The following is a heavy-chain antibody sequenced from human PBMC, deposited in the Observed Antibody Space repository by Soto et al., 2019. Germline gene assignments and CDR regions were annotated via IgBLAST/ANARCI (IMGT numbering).Heavy chain of an antibody. CDR1: GGSISSGGYY. Sequence: QVQLQESGPGLVKPSQTLSLTCTVSGGSISSGGYYWSWIRQHPGKGLEWIGYIYYSGSTYYNPSLRSRVTISVDTSKNRCSLKRSSVTAADTAVYYCARGKYDSSGVSPRAEPDNWFDPWGQGTLVTVSS. J-gene: IGHJ5*02. CDR3: ARGKYDSSGVSPRAEPDNWFDP. D-gene: IGHD3-22*01. CDR2: IYYSGST. V-gene: IGHV4-31*03.